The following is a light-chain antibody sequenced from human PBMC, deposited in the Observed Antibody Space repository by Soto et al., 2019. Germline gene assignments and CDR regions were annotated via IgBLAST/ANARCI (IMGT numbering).Light chain of an antibody. CDR1: QTVRDN. CDR2: GAT. Sequence: EVVMTQSPATLSVSPGERATLSCRASQTVRDNLGWYQQKPGQPPRLLIYGATTRATGIPARFSGSGSGTDFTLTISSLDPKDFAVYYCQQRSSWPGTFGLGTKVDIK. CDR3: QQRSSWPGT. J-gene: IGKJ1*01. V-gene: IGKV3D-15*01.